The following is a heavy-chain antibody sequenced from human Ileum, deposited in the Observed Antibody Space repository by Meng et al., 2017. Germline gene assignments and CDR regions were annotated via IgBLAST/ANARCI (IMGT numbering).Heavy chain of an antibody. D-gene: IGHD3-16*01. V-gene: IGHV3-21*01. J-gene: IGHJ1*01. CDR1: GFTFRSYS. Sequence: WSTSGFTFRSYSMNWVRQAPGKGLEWVSSISSSSSYIYCADSVKGRFTISRDNAKNSLYLQMNSLRAEDTAVYYCARGGITAEYFQHWGQGTLVTVSS. CDR2: ISSSSSYI. CDR3: ARGGITAEYFQH.